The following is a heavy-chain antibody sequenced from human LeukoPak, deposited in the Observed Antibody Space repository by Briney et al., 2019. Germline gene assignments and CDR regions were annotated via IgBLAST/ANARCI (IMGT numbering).Heavy chain of an antibody. J-gene: IGHJ5*02. V-gene: IGHV1-18*04. Sequence: PGASVKVSCKASGYTFTSYGISWVRQAPGQGLEWMGWISAHNGNTNYAQKLQGRVTMTTDTSTSTAYMELRSLRSDDTAVYYCARDPRDTMVRGVIITSWFDPWGQGTLVTVSS. CDR2: ISAHNGNT. CDR1: GYTFTSYG. D-gene: IGHD3-10*01. CDR3: ARDPRDTMVRGVIITSWFDP.